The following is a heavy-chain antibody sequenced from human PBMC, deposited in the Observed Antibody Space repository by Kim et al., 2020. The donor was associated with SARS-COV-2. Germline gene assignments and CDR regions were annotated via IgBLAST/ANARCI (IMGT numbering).Heavy chain of an antibody. J-gene: IGHJ5*02. D-gene: IGHD3-9*01. CDR3: AGGRTTDILTGYYNGNWFDP. Sequence: RGSLRLSCAASGFTVSSNYMSWVRQAPGKWLEWVSVIYSGCSTYYADSVKGRFTISRDNSKNTLYLQMNSLRAEDTAVYYCAGGRTTDILTGYYNGNWFDPWGQGTLVTVSS. CDR1: GFTVSSNY. V-gene: IGHV3-66*02. CDR2: IYSGCST.